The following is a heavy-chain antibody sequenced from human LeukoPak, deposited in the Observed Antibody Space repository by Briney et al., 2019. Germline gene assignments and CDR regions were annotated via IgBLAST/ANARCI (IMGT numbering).Heavy chain of an antibody. Sequence: PGGSLRLSCAASGFTFSSYAMGWVRQAPGKGLEWVSAISGSGGSTYYADSVKGRFTISRDNSKNTLYLQMNSLRAEDTAVYYCAKEEGWMQWLPRDYYGMDVWGKGTTVTVSS. CDR1: GFTFSSYA. D-gene: IGHD6-19*01. CDR2: ISGSGGST. CDR3: AKEEGWMQWLPRDYYGMDV. J-gene: IGHJ6*04. V-gene: IGHV3-23*01.